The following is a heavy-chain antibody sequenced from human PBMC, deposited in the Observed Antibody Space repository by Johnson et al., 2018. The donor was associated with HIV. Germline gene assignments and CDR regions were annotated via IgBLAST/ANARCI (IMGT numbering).Heavy chain of an antibody. CDR1: GFTFSDYY. V-gene: IGHV3-11*04. J-gene: IGHJ3*02. CDR2: ISSGGSSI. D-gene: IGHD2-21*01. CDR3: ARVSMLFIAADAFDI. Sequence: QMQLVESGGGLVQPGGSLRLSCAASGFTFSDYYMSWIRQAPGKGLEWVSYISSGGSSIYYADYVKGRFTISRDNAKKSMYLQMNSLRAEDTAVYYCARVSMLFIAADAFDIWGQGTMVTVSS.